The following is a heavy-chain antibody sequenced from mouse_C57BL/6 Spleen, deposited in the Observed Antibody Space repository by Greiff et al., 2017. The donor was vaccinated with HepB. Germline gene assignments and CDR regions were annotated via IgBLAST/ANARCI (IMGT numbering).Heavy chain of an antibody. J-gene: IGHJ4*01. V-gene: IGHV1-9*01. CDR2: ILPGSGST. CDR3: ARAGDSSGYHYYYAMDY. CDR1: GYTFTGYW. D-gene: IGHD3-2*02. Sequence: VQLQQSGAELMKPGASVKLSCKATGYTFTGYWIEWVKQRPGHGLEWLGEILPGSGSTNYNEKFKGKATFTADTSSNTAYMQLSSLTTEDSAIYYCARAGDSSGYHYYYAMDYWGQGTSVTVSS.